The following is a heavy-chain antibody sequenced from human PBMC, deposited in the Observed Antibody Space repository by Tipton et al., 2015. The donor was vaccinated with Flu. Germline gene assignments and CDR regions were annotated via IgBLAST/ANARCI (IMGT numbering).Heavy chain of an antibody. CDR1: GFTFSQYA. Sequence: QLVQSGGGVVQPGRSLRLSCVASGFTFSQYAVHWVRQAPGKGLEWVAVISYDGKKMYSADSVKGRFTISRDTSQSSVFLQMNSLRGEDTAVYYCARENLGQELASIDYWGQGTLVTVSS. CDR3: ARENLGQELASIDY. D-gene: IGHD3-16*02. J-gene: IGHJ4*02. V-gene: IGHV3-30*04. CDR2: ISYDGKKM.